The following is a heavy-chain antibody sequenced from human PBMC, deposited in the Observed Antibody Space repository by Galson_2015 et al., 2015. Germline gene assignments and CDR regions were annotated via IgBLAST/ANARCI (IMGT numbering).Heavy chain of an antibody. Sequence: SLRLSCAASGFTFRIYFMNWVRQAPGKGLEWVSGMSGSGTGTSYADSVKGRFTISRDNSKNTLYLQMNSPRAEDTAVYYCARYACGNNCSARRFDYWGQGTLVTVSS. CDR3: ARYACGNNCSARRFDY. V-gene: IGHV3-23*01. D-gene: IGHD4-23*01. CDR2: MSGSGTGT. J-gene: IGHJ4*02. CDR1: GFTFRIYF.